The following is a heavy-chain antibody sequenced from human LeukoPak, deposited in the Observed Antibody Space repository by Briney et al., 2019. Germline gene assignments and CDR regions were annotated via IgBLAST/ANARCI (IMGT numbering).Heavy chain of an antibody. D-gene: IGHD6-19*01. CDR1: GGSFSGYY. CDR2: INHSGST. Sequence: SETLSLTCAVYGGSFSGYYWSWIRQPPGKGLEWIGEINHSGSTNYNPSLKSRVTISVDTSKNQFSLKLSSVTAADTAVYYCARGRYSSGWYVRGMHWFDPRGQGTLVTVSS. V-gene: IGHV4-34*01. CDR3: ARGRYSSGWYVRGMHWFDP. J-gene: IGHJ5*02.